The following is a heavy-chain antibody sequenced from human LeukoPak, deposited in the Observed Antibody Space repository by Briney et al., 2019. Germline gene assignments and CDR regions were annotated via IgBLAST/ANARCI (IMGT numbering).Heavy chain of an antibody. Sequence: ARGSLRLSRAASGFTSRGDAMHSVRQAPGKGLEWVAVKSYDGSNEYSADSVNGRFTISRDNSKNTLYLQMNSLSVEDTAVYYCARVGYYASGPFSYFDYWGQGTLVTVSS. CDR3: ARVGYYASGPFSYFDY. J-gene: IGHJ4*02. CDR2: KSYDGSNE. V-gene: IGHV3-30-3*01. CDR1: GFTSRGDA. D-gene: IGHD3-10*01.